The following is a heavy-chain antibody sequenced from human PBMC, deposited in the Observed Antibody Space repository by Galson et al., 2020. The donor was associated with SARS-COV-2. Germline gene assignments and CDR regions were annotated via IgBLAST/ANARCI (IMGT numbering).Heavy chain of an antibody. Sequence: GESLKISCAASGFTFSSYDMHWVRQATGKGLEWVSAIGTAGDTYYPGSVKGRFTISSENAKNSLYLQMNSLRAGDTAVYYCARGEYSSGWGYNWFDPWGQGTLVTVSS. J-gene: IGHJ5*02. D-gene: IGHD6-19*01. CDR2: IGTAGDT. CDR1: GFTFSSYD. CDR3: ARGEYSSGWGYNWFDP. V-gene: IGHV3-13*01.